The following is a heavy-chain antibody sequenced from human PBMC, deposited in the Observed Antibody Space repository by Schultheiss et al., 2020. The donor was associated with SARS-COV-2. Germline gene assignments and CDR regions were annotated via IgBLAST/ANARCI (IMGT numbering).Heavy chain of an antibody. CDR3: ARGPPNYFDSTRYFQH. J-gene: IGHJ1*01. D-gene: IGHD3-22*01. V-gene: IGHV4-59*01. CDR1: GGSISGYY. Sequence: SETLSLTCTVSGGSISGYYWNWIRQPPGKGLEWIGYVLNNGSADYNPSLESRVTISVDAPKNQFSLKLSSVTAADTAVYYCARGPPNYFDSTRYFQHWGRGTLVTVSS. CDR2: VLNNGSA.